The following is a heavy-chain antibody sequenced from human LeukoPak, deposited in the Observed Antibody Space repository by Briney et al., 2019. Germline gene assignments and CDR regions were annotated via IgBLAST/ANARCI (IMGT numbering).Heavy chain of an antibody. V-gene: IGHV4-30-2*01. CDR3: ARTRDFWSGYFDY. CDR1: GVSITSDTYC. CDR2: ILHSGST. J-gene: IGHJ4*02. Sequence: SQTLSLTCVVSGVSITSDTYCWSWIRQPPGKGLEWIGYILHSGSTYFNPSLKSRVTISIDTSKSQFSLKLSSVTAADTAVNYCARTRDFWSGYFDYWGQGTLVTVSS. D-gene: IGHD3-3*01.